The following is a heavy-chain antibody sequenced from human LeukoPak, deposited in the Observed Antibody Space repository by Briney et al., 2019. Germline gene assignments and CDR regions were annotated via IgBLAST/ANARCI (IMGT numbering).Heavy chain of an antibody. Sequence: GGSLRLSCAASGFTFDDYGMSWVRQVPGKGLEWVSGINWNGGSTGYADSVKGRFTISRDNAKNSLYLQMNSLRAEDTAVYYCAREGLLLWFGESPKGYYFDYWGQGTLVTVSS. J-gene: IGHJ4*02. CDR1: GFTFDDYG. CDR3: AREGLLLWFGESPKGYYFDY. D-gene: IGHD3-10*01. V-gene: IGHV3-20*04. CDR2: INWNGGST.